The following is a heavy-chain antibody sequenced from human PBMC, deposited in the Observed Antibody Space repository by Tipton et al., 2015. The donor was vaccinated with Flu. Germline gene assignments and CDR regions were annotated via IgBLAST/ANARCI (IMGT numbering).Heavy chain of an antibody. D-gene: IGHD4-11*01. Sequence: TLSLTCAVFGGSFSGYYWTWIRHTPGEGLEWIGEISPSGSTNYNPSLKGRVTMSPGTSKSQFSLNLTSVTAADTALYYCARRDFSNYVSDPKNWFDPWGQGTLVTVSS. CDR2: ISPSGST. V-gene: IGHV4-34*01. CDR1: GGSFSGYY. CDR3: ARRDFSNYVSDPKNWFDP. J-gene: IGHJ5*02.